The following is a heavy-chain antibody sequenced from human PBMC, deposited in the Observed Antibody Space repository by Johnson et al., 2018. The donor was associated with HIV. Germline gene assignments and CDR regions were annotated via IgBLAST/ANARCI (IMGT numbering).Heavy chain of an antibody. Sequence: EVQLVESGGGVVQPGRSLRLSCAASGFTFSRYGMHWVRLAPGKGLEWLANIKEDGSEDYYVDSLKGRFTISRDNAQNSLYLQMNSLRAEDTAFYYCASQRYCGGDCYSPRDAFDIWGQGTMVTVSS. CDR2: IKEDGSED. J-gene: IGHJ3*02. V-gene: IGHV3-7*05. D-gene: IGHD2-21*01. CDR1: GFTFSRYG. CDR3: ASQRYCGGDCYSPRDAFDI.